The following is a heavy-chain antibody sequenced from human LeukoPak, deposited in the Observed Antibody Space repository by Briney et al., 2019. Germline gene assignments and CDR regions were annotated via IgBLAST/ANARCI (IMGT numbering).Heavy chain of an antibody. J-gene: IGHJ4*02. CDR2: IYHSGST. CDR1: GGSISSSNW. Sequence: KPSETLSLTCAVSGGSISSSNWWTWVRQPPGMGLEWIGEIYHSGSTNYNPSLKSRVTISVDKSKNQFSLKLSSVTAADTAAYYWSRDAGGDSRGRWREWRPKPPPNHPIDYWGQGTLVTVSS. CDR3: SRDAGGDSRGRWREWRPKPPPNHPIDY. V-gene: IGHV4-4*02. D-gene: IGHD6-19*01.